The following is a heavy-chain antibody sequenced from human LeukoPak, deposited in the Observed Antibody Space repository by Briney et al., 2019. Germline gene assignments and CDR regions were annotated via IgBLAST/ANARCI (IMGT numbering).Heavy chain of an antibody. Sequence: SETLSLTCTVSGGSISSYYWSWIRQPPGKGLEWIGYIYYSGSTNYNPSLKSRVTISVDTSKNQFSLKLSSVTAADTAVYYCARLWYYDDSSGYNNDAFGIWGQGTMVTVSS. D-gene: IGHD3-22*01. J-gene: IGHJ3*02. CDR2: IYYSGST. CDR3: ARLWYYDDSSGYNNDAFGI. V-gene: IGHV4-59*08. CDR1: GGSISSYY.